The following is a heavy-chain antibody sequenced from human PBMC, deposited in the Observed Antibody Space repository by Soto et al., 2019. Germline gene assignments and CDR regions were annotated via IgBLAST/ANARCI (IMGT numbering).Heavy chain of an antibody. D-gene: IGHD2-2*02. CDR1: GFSLSTSGMR. CDR2: IDWDDDK. Sequence: SGPTLVNPTQTLTLTCTFSGFSLSTSGMRVSWIRQPPGKALEWLARIDWDDDKFYSTSLKTRLTISKDTSKNQVVLTMTNMDHVDTATYYCARIHGYCSSTSCYTGWFDPWGQGTLVTVSS. J-gene: IGHJ5*02. V-gene: IGHV2-70*04. CDR3: ARIHGYCSSTSCYTGWFDP.